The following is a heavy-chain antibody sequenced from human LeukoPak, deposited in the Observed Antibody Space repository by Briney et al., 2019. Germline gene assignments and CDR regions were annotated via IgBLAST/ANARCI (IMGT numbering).Heavy chain of an antibody. CDR2: ISAGGTST. J-gene: IGHJ4*02. Sequence: GGSLRLSCAASGFTLSSSAMSWVRQAPGKGLEWVSAISAGGTSTYYADSVKGRFTISRDNSKNTLYLQMNSLRAEDTALYYCAKGGRTWELDYWGQGTLVTVSS. V-gene: IGHV3-23*01. CDR1: GFTLSSSA. CDR3: AKGGRTWELDY. D-gene: IGHD1-26*01.